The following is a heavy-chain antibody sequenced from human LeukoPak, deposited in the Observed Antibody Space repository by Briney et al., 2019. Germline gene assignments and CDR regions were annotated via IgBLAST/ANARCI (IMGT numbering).Heavy chain of an antibody. D-gene: IGHD3-22*01. CDR1: GYTFTSYG. J-gene: IGHJ4*02. Sequence: SVKVSWKASGYTFTSYGISLVRPAPGQGLEWMGWISADKGNTNYAPTLQGRVTMTTDTSTSTAYMELRSLRSDDPAVYYCARDLDYDSSGYSPFDYWGQRTLVTASS. CDR3: ARDLDYDSSGYSPFDY. CDR2: ISADKGNT. V-gene: IGHV1-18*01.